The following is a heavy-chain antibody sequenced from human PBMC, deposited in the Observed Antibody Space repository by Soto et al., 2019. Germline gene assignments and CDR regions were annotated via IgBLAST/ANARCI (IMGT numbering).Heavy chain of an antibody. J-gene: IGHJ4*02. D-gene: IGHD6-13*01. CDR2: IYYSGST. CDR3: ARRQSSSWYGL. CDR1: GGSISSSSYY. Sequence: ASETLSLTCTVSGGSISSSSYYWGWIRQPPGKGLEWIGSIYYSGSTYYNPSLKSRVTISVDTSKNQFSLKLSSVTAADTAVYYCARRQSSSWYGLWGQGTLVTAPQ. V-gene: IGHV4-39*01.